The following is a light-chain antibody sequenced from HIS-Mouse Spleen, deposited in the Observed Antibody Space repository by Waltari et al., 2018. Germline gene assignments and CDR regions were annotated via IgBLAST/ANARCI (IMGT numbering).Light chain of an antibody. Sequence: QSALTQPASVSGSPGQSITISCTGTSSYVGGSNYFSCYQQHPGKAPKLMIYDFRNRPSGGSNRFSGSKSGNTASLTISGLQAEDEADYYCSSYTSSSTYVFGTGTKVTVL. CDR1: SSYVGGSNY. CDR2: DFR. V-gene: IGLV2-14*03. CDR3: SSYTSSSTYV. J-gene: IGLJ1*01.